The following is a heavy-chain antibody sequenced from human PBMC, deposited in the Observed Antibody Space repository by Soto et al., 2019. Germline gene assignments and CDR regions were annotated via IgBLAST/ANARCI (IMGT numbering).Heavy chain of an antibody. J-gene: IGHJ6*02. CDR1: GGTFSSYA. CDR2: IIPIFGTA. Sequence: QVQLVQSGAEVKKPGSSVKVSCKASGGTFSSYAISWVRQAPGQGLEWMGGIIPIFGTANYAQKFQGRVTITADKSTSTAYMEMSSLGSEDTAVYYCARDSIAARPRSYYGMDVWGQGTTVTVSS. D-gene: IGHD6-6*01. CDR3: ARDSIAARPRSYYGMDV. V-gene: IGHV1-69*06.